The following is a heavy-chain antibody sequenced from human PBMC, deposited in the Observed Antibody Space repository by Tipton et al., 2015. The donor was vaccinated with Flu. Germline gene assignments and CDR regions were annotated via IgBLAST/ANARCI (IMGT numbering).Heavy chain of an antibody. J-gene: IGHJ4*02. V-gene: IGHV1-46*01. CDR1: GDTFSNFY. CDR2: INPNAGST. CDR3: AVSKNYYSPYFEF. Sequence: QLVQSGAEVENPGASVKISCKASGDTFSNFYINWVRQVPGLGLEWMGIINPNAGSTTYAQKFQGRVTMTRHTSTTTVYMEFSSRTSEDTAVYYCAVSKNYYSPYFEFWGQGTLGTVSS. D-gene: IGHD3-10*01.